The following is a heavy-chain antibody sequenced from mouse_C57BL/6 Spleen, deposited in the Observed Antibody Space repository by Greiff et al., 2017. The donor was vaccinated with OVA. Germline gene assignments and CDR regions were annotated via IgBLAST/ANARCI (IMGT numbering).Heavy chain of an antibody. J-gene: IGHJ2*01. CDR1: GFNIKDDY. D-gene: IGHD3-2*02. Sequence: VQLQQSGAELVRPGASVKLSCTASGFNIKDDYMHWVKQRPEQGLEWIGWIYPENGDTEYASKFQGKATITADTSSNTAYLQLSSLTSEDTAVYYCTRGTAQAYFDYWGQGTTLTVSS. V-gene: IGHV14-4*01. CDR2: IYPENGDT. CDR3: TRGTAQAYFDY.